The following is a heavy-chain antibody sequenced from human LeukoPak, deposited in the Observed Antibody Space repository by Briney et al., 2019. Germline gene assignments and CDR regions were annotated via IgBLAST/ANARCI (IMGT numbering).Heavy chain of an antibody. CDR1: GYTFTSYD. V-gene: IGHV1-8*01. CDR2: MNPNSGNT. CDR3: ATGLEWELHGIGPFDY. J-gene: IGHJ4*02. D-gene: IGHD1-26*01. Sequence: GASVKVSCKASGYTFTSYDINWVRQATGQGLEWMGWMNPNSGNTGYAQKFQGRVTMTEDTSTDTAYMELSSLRSEDTAVYYCATGLEWELHGIGPFDYWGQGTLVTVSS.